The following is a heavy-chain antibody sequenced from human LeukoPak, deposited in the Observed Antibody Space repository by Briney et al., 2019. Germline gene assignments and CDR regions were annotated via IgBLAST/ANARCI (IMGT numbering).Heavy chain of an antibody. CDR2: IFHSGDT. V-gene: IGHV4-59*08. Sequence: SETLSLTCTVSGGSISTYYWSWIRQSPGKGLEWIGNIFHSGDTYYNPSLESRVTISVDTSKNQFSLKLSSVTAADTAVYYCARLDKHTGSWLPDYWGQGTLVTVSS. CDR1: GGSISTYY. CDR3: ARLDKHTGSWLPDY. J-gene: IGHJ4*02. D-gene: IGHD6-13*01.